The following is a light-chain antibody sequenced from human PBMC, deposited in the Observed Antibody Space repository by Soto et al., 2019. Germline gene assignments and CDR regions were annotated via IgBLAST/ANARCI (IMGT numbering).Light chain of an antibody. CDR3: QQSYTAPLT. V-gene: IGKV1-39*01. Sequence: EIQMTQSPSSLSASVGERVNTTCRASQSISTYLNWYQQNPGKAPNLLIFAASTLQSGVPSRFRGSGSGTDFTLTIRRLQPEDVATYYCQQSYTAPLTFGGGTKV. CDR2: AAS. CDR1: QSISTY. J-gene: IGKJ4*01.